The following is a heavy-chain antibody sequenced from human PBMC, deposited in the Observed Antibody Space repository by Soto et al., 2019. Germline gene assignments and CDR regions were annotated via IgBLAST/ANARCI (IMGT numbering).Heavy chain of an antibody. CDR3: AKKFGGPPDYLDY. CDR2: ISGSGGTT. V-gene: IGHV3-23*01. J-gene: IGHJ4*01. CDR1: GFTFSSYA. D-gene: IGHD3-16*01. Sequence: PGGSLRLSCAASGFTFSSYAMSWVRQAPTKGLEWVAAISGSGGTTLYADSLKGRFTISRDNSKNTLYLQMNSLRGEDTARYYCAKKFGGPPDYLDYWGQGTLVTVSS.